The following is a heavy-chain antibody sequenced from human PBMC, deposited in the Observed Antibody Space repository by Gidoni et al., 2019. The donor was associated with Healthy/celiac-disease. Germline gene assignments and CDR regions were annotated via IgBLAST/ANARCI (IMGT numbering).Heavy chain of an antibody. D-gene: IGHD3-9*01. CDR2: IIPILGIA. CDR3: AREGTDLTGYYNNYYYMDV. V-gene: IGHV1-69*04. J-gene: IGHJ6*03. Sequence: QVQLVQSGAEVKKPGSSVKVSCKASGGTFSSYAISWVRQAPGQGLEWMGRIIPILGIANYAQKFQGRVTITADKSTSTAYMELSSLRSEDTAVYYCAREGTDLTGYYNNYYYMDVWGKGTTVTVSS. CDR1: GGTFSSYA.